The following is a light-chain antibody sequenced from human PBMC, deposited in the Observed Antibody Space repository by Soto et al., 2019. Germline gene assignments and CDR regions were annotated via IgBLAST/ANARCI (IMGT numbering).Light chain of an antibody. Sequence: DNQLTQSPSFLSASVGDRVTIACRASQGITNYLAWYQQKPGKAPKLLIHSASTLEVGVPPRFSGSGVGTEFTLTISSLQPEDLATDYCQQVNSVPFTFGPGTKVDIK. CDR3: QQVNSVPFT. CDR1: QGITNY. CDR2: SAS. J-gene: IGKJ3*01. V-gene: IGKV1-9*01.